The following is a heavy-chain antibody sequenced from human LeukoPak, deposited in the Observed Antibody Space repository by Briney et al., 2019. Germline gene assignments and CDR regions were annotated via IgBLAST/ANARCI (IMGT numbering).Heavy chain of an antibody. J-gene: IGHJ4*02. V-gene: IGHV5-51*01. CDR1: GYSFTSYW. CDR2: IYPGDSDT. CDR3: ARRYSSSWYDAGGFDY. D-gene: IGHD6-13*01. Sequence: GESLKISCKGSGYSFTSYWIGWVRQMPGKGLEWMGIIYPGDSDTRYSPSFQGQVTISADKSISTAYLQWSSLKASDTAMYYCARRYSSSWYDAGGFDYWGQGTLVTVSS.